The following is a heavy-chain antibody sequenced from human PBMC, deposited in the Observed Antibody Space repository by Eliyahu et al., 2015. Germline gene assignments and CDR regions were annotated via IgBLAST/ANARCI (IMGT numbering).Heavy chain of an antibody. D-gene: IGHD3-9*01. CDR1: GRSFSGYY. J-gene: IGHJ4*02. CDR3: ASPEYGDAGYFAF. Sequence: QVQLQQWGAGLLKPSETLSLTCAVYGRSFSGYYWSWIRQSPGKGLEWIGDINQSGNTNYNPSLKSRVTISIDTSKNQFSLKLTSVTAADTAVYYCASPEYGDAGYFAFWGRGTLVTVSS. CDR2: INQSGNT. V-gene: IGHV4-34*02.